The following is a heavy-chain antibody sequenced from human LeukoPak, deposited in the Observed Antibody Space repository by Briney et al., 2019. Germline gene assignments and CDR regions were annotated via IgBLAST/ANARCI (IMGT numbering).Heavy chain of an antibody. D-gene: IGHD3-10*01. Sequence: GGSLRLSCVASGFTFRSYGIHWVRQAPGKGLEWLAFIWYDEITKNYADSVKGRFTISRDNSKNTLYVQMNSLRPDDTAVYYCANGAGLLWFGELYPWGQGTLVTVSS. V-gene: IGHV3-30*02. J-gene: IGHJ5*02. CDR2: IWYDEITK. CDR1: GFTFRSYG. CDR3: ANGAGLLWFGELYP.